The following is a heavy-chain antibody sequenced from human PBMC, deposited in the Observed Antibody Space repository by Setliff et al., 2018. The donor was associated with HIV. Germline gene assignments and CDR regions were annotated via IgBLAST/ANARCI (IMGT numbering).Heavy chain of an antibody. CDR2: ISASSDNT. V-gene: IGHV1-18*01. J-gene: IGHJ3*02. CDR3: ARGQLDRHLRSDVPFDI. D-gene: IGHD1-1*01. Sequence: ASVKVSCKASGYTFTTYGFNWVRQAPGQGLEWMGWISASSDNTNYAQKFQGRVTLTTDTSTNTVYMELKSLRSDETAVYFCARGQLDRHLRSDVPFDIWGQGTMVTVSS. CDR1: GYTFTTYG.